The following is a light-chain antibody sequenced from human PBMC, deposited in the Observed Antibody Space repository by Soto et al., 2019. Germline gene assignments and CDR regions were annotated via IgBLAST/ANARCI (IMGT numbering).Light chain of an antibody. V-gene: IGKV1-5*03. J-gene: IGKJ1*01. CDR2: KAS. CDR1: QSISSW. CDR3: QQYNSYSRT. Sequence: DIQMTQSPSTLSASVGDRVTITCRASQSISSWLAWDQQKPGKAPKLLIYKASSLESGVPSRFNGSGSGTEFALTIISLQPDDFSTYYCQQYNSYSRTFGQGTKVELK.